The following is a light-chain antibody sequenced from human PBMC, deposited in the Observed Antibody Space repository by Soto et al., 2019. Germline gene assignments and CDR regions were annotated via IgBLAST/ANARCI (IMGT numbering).Light chain of an antibody. CDR1: SSNIGAGYD. Sequence: QSVLTQPPSVSGAPGQRVTISCTGSSSNIGAGYDVHWYQQRPGTAPKLLIFGNINRPSGVPDRFSGSKSGTSASLAITGLQAEDEGDYYCQSYDSPPSARYVFGTGTKVTVL. CDR3: QSYDSPPSARYV. V-gene: IGLV1-40*01. CDR2: GNI. J-gene: IGLJ1*01.